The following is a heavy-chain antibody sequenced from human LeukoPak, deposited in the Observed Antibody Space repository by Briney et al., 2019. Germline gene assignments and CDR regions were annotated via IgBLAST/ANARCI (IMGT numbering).Heavy chain of an antibody. Sequence: GGSLRLSCAASGFTFSSYSMNWVRQAPGKGLEWVSSISRSTNYIFYADSVKGRVTLSRDNAKISLYLQMNGLRAEDTAVYYCAREYGSGSLDYWGQGTLVTVSS. CDR3: AREYGSGSLDY. CDR2: ISRSTNYI. CDR1: GFTFSSYS. D-gene: IGHD3-10*01. V-gene: IGHV3-21*01. J-gene: IGHJ4*02.